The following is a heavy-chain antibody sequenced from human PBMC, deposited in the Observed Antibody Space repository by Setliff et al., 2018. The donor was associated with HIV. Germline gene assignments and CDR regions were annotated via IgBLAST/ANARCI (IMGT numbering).Heavy chain of an antibody. D-gene: IGHD2-15*01. CDR1: GYTFANYG. Sequence: ASVKVSCKASGYTFANYGFSWVRQAPGQGLEWMGWISAYNGNTNYAQKVQGRVTMTTDPSTSTVYMELRSLRSDGTAVYYCASDSALIVVAARFYFDYWCQGPLVTVSS. CDR3: ASDSALIVVAARFYFDY. CDR2: ISAYNGNT. J-gene: IGHJ4*02. V-gene: IGHV1-18*01.